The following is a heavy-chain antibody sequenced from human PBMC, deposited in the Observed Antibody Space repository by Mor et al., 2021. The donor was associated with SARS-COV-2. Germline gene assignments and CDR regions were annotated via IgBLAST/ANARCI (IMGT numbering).Heavy chain of an antibody. CDR2: ISWNSGSI. CDR3: AKETYSSSSVYYYYYM. J-gene: IGHJ6*03. D-gene: IGHD6-6*01. V-gene: IGHV3-9*01. CDR1: GFTFDEYA. Sequence: AASGFTFDEYAMHWVRQAPGKGLEWVSGISWNSGSIGYADSVKGRFTISRDNAKNSLYLQMNSLRAEDTALYYCAKETYSSSSVYYYYYM.